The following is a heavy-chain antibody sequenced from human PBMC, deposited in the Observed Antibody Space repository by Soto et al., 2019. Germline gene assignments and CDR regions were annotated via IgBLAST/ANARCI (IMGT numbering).Heavy chain of an antibody. J-gene: IGHJ4*02. CDR1: GYTFSSYG. D-gene: IGHD1-26*01. CDR3: ARREVGNTLDFDY. Sequence: QVQLVQSGAEVKKPGASVKVSCKASGYTFSSYGISWVRQAPGQGLEWMGWISAYNGNTKYAQKLQGRVTMTTDTSTSTACMELRSRRSDDTAVYYCARREVGNTLDFDYWGQGTLVTVSS. CDR2: ISAYNGNT. V-gene: IGHV1-18*01.